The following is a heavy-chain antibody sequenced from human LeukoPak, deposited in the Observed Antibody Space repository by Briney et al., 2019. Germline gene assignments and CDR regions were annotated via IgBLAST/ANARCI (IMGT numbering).Heavy chain of an antibody. CDR2: INPNSGGT. J-gene: IGHJ6*02. CDR3: AREGCSSTSCFYLRYYGMDV. D-gene: IGHD2-2*01. CDR1: GYTFTGYY. V-gene: IGHV1-2*02. Sequence: ASVKVSCKASGYTFTGYYMHWVRQAPGQGLEWMGWINPNSGGTNYAQKFQGRVTMTRDTSISTAYMELSRLRSDDTAVYYCAREGCSSTSCFYLRYYGMDVWGQGTTVTVSS.